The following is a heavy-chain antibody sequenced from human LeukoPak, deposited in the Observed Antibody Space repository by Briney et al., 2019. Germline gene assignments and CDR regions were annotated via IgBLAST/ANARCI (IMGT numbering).Heavy chain of an antibody. CDR1: GYTFTSYG. J-gene: IGHJ3*02. CDR3: AREHYDILTGPDAFDI. D-gene: IGHD3-9*01. V-gene: IGHV1-18*01. Sequence: ASVKVSCKASGYTFTSYGISWVRQAPGQGLEWMGWISAYNGNTNYAQKLQGRVTMTTDTSTSTAYMELRSLRSDDTAVYYCAREHYDILTGPDAFDIWGQGTMVTVSS. CDR2: ISAYNGNT.